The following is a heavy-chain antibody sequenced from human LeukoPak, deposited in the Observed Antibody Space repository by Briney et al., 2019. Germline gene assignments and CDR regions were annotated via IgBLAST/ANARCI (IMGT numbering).Heavy chain of an antibody. CDR2: ISGSGGST. CDR1: GFTFSSYA. CDR3: AKARYYDFWSGLGHFDY. J-gene: IGHJ4*02. V-gene: IGHV3-23*01. Sequence: GGSLRLSCAASGFTFSSYAMSWVRQAPGKGLEWVSAISGSGGSTYYADSVKGRFTISRDNSKNTLYLQMNSLRAEDTAVYYCAKARYYDFWSGLGHFDYWGQGTLVTVSS. D-gene: IGHD3-3*01.